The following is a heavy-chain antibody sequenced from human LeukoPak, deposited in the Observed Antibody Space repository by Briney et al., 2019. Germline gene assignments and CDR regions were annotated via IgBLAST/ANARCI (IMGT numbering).Heavy chain of an antibody. CDR1: GYTFTSYY. CDR3: ARAPLPEPNPDY. Sequence: ASVKVSCKASGYTFTSYYMHWVRQAPGQGLEWMGIINPSGGSTSYAQKFQGRVTITADESTSTAYMELSSLRSEDTAVYYCARAPLPEPNPDYWGQGTLVTVSS. CDR2: INPSGGST. J-gene: IGHJ4*02. D-gene: IGHD1-14*01. V-gene: IGHV1-46*01.